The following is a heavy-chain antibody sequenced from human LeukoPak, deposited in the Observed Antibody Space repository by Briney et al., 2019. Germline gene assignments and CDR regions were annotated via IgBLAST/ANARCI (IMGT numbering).Heavy chain of an antibody. D-gene: IGHD6-19*01. Sequence: PGGSLRLSCAASGFTFSSYWMSWVRQAPGKGLEWVANIKQDGSETYYVDSVKGRFTISRDNAKNSLYLQMNSLRAEDTAVYYCARGGRSSGLYYYYYYGMDVWGQGTTVTVSS. CDR3: ARGGRSSGLYYYYYYGMDV. J-gene: IGHJ6*02. CDR1: GFTFSSYW. V-gene: IGHV3-7*01. CDR2: IKQDGSET.